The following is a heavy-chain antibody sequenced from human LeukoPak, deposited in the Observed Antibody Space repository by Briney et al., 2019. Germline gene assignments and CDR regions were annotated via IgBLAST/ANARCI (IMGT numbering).Heavy chain of an antibody. CDR3: TREEGGTTVDY. Sequence: SETLSLTCTVSGYSINSGYFWGWIRQPPGKGLEWIGSISHSGTTYYNPSLKSRITISQDTSENQFSLKVSSVTAADAAAYYCTREEGGTTVDYWGQGTLVTVSS. J-gene: IGHJ4*02. D-gene: IGHD1-1*01. CDR1: GYSINSGYF. V-gene: IGHV4-38-2*02. CDR2: ISHSGTT.